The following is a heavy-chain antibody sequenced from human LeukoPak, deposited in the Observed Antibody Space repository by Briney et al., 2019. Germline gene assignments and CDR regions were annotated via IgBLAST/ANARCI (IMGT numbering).Heavy chain of an antibody. Sequence: GGSLRLSCAASGFTFSSYWMHWVRQAPGKGLVWVSRINSDGSATTYADSVKGRFTISRDNAKNTLYLQMNSLRAEDTAVYYCARDHGSYYYDSGGPFDYWGQGTLVTVSS. J-gene: IGHJ4*02. V-gene: IGHV3-74*01. D-gene: IGHD3-22*01. CDR3: ARDHGSYYYDSGGPFDY. CDR1: GFTFSSYW. CDR2: INSDGSAT.